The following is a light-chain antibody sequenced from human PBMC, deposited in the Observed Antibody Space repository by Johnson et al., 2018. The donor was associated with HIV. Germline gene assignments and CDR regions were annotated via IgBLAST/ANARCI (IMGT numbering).Light chain of an antibody. V-gene: IGLV1-51*01. Sequence: QSVLTQPPSVSAAPGQKVTISCSGSSSNIGNNYVSWYQQLPGTAPKLLIYDNNKRPSGTPDRFSGSKSGTSATLGITGLQTGAEADYYCGTWYNSLNTGGVFGAGTKVTVL. CDR2: DNN. CDR3: GTWYNSLNTGGV. CDR1: SSNIGNNY. J-gene: IGLJ1*01.